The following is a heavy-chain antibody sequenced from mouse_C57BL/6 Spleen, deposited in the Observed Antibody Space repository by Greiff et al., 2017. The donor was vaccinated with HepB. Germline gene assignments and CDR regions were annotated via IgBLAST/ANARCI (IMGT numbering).Heavy chain of an antibody. CDR3: ARSHYGNPLYYAMDY. Sequence: VKLMESGAELVKPGASVKISCKASGYAFSSYWMNWVKQRPGKGLEWIGQIYPGDGDTNYNGKFKGKATLTADKSSSTAYMQLSSLTSEDSAVYFCARSHYGNPLYYAMDYWGQGTSVTVSS. CDR2: IYPGDGDT. CDR1: GYAFSSYW. V-gene: IGHV1-80*01. J-gene: IGHJ4*01. D-gene: IGHD2-1*01.